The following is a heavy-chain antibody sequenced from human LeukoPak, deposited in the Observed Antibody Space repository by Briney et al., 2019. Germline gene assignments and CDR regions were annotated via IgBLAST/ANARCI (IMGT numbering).Heavy chain of an antibody. Sequence: GGSLRLSCAASGFTFSGYGMHWVRQAPGKGLEWVAVISYDGSNKYYADSVKGRFTISRDNAKNALYLQMNSLRVEDTAVYYCARDGRCGGDCYASWGQGTLVTVSS. CDR1: GFTFSGYG. CDR3: ARDGRCGGDCYAS. V-gene: IGHV3-30*03. CDR2: ISYDGSNK. D-gene: IGHD2-21*02. J-gene: IGHJ4*02.